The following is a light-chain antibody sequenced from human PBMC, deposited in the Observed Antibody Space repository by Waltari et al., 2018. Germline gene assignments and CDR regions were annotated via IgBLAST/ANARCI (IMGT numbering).Light chain of an antibody. CDR2: GAS. CDR1: QSISSN. CDR3: QQYSEWPYT. V-gene: IGKV3-15*01. J-gene: IGKJ2*01. Sequence: EIVMTQSPATLSVSPGERATLSCRASQSISSNLAWYQHKPGQPPRLLVYGASTRATGFPARFSGSGSGTEFTLTINSLQSEDFAVYYCQQYSEWPYTFGQGTKLEIK.